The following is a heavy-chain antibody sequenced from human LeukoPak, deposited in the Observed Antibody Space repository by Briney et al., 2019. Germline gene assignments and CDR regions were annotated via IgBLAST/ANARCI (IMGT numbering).Heavy chain of an antibody. CDR1: GGSISSSSYY. V-gene: IGHV4-39*01. J-gene: IGHJ3*02. CDR2: IYYSGST. CDR3: ARAAYGDYGRVSFDI. D-gene: IGHD4-17*01. Sequence: KPSETLSLTCTVSGGSISSSSYYWGWIRQPPGKGLEWIGSIYYSGSTYYNPSLKSRVTISVDTSKNQFSLKLSSVTAADTAVYYCARAAYGDYGRVSFDIWDQGTMVTVSS.